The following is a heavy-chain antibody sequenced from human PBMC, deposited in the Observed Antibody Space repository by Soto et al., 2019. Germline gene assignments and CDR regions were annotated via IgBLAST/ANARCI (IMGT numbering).Heavy chain of an antibody. D-gene: IGHD2-2*02. CDR1: GFTFSNAW. Sequence: GGSLRLSCAAPGFTFSNAWMSWVRQAPGKGLEWVGRIKSSTDGGTTDYAAPVKGRFTISRDDSENTLFLQMNSLKTEDTAVYYCTTELSLYCISTSCYSDAFDIWGQGTMVTVSS. V-gene: IGHV3-15*01. CDR2: IKSSTDGGTT. CDR3: TTELSLYCISTSCYSDAFDI. J-gene: IGHJ3*02.